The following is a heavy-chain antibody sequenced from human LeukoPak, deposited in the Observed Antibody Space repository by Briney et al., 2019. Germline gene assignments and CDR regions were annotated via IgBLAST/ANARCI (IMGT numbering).Heavy chain of an antibody. V-gene: IGHV3-9*01. CDR1: GFTFDDYA. CDR3: AKDAYYDILIGVHWFDP. Sequence: PGGSLRLSCAASGFTFDDYAMHWVRQAPGKGLEWVSGISWNSGSKGYADSVKGRFTISRDNAKNSLYLQMNSLRAEDTALYYCAKDAYYDILIGVHWFDPWGQGTLVTVSS. CDR2: ISWNSGSK. D-gene: IGHD3-9*01. J-gene: IGHJ5*02.